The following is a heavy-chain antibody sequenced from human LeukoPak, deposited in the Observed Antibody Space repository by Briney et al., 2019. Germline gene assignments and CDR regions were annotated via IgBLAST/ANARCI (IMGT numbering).Heavy chain of an antibody. CDR1: GFTFTGYY. CDR3: ARASGYSGYYYYMDV. Sequence: ASVKVSCKASGFTFTGYYMHWVRQAPGQGLEWMGWINPNSGGTNYAQKFQGRVTMTRDTSTSTVYMELSSLRSEDTAVYYCARASGYSGYYYYMDVWGKGTTVTISS. J-gene: IGHJ6*03. CDR2: INPNSGGT. V-gene: IGHV1-2*02. D-gene: IGHD5-12*01.